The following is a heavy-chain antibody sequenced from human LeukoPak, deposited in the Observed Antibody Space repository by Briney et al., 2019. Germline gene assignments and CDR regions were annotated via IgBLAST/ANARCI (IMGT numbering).Heavy chain of an antibody. J-gene: IGHJ4*02. CDR1: GYTLTELS. V-gene: IGHV1-24*01. D-gene: IGHD3-22*01. CDR2: FDPEDGET. CDR3: ATLTYYYDRYYFDY. Sequence: GASVKVSCKVSGYTLTELSIHWVRQAPGKGLEWMGGFDPEDGETIYAQKFQGRVTMTRDTSISTAYKELSRLRSDDTAVYYCATLTYYYDRYYFDYWGQGTLVTVSS.